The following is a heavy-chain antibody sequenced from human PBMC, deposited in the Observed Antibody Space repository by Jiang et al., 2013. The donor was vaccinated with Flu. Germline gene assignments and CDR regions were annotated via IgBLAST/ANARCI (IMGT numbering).Heavy chain of an antibody. Sequence: GAEVKKPGASVKVSCKASGYTFTSYAMHWVRQAPGQRLEWMGWINAGNGNTKYSQKFQGRVTITRDTSAGTAYMELSSLRSEDTAVYYCARGVARSGYYLIDYWGQGTLVTVSS. CDR3: ARGVARSGYYLIDY. CDR2: INAGNGNT. J-gene: IGHJ4*02. D-gene: IGHD3-22*01. CDR1: GYTFTSYA. V-gene: IGHV1-3*01.